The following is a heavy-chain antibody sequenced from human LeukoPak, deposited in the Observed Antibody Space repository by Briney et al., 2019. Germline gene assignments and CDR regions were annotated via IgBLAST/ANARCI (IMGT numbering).Heavy chain of an antibody. V-gene: IGHV4-39*01. CDR2: FYYTGNT. CDR3: AVIVATSWDY. J-gene: IGHJ4*02. D-gene: IGHD5-12*01. Sequence: TSSETLSLTCTVSGDSMSSTTYYWGWIRQPPGKGLGWIGSFYYTGNTYYNPSLKSRVTISVDTSKNQFSLKVNSVTAADTAVYYCAVIVATSWDYWGQGTLVTVSS. CDR1: GDSMSSTTYY.